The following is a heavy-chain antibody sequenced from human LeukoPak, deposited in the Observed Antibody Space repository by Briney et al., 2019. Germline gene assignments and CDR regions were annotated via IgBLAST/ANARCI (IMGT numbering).Heavy chain of an antibody. CDR1: GFTFSSYA. CDR3: AKVNYGDFGLRYFDL. CDR2: ISGSGGST. J-gene: IGHJ2*01. V-gene: IGHV3-23*01. D-gene: IGHD4-17*01. Sequence: GSLRLSCAASGFTFSSYAMSWVRQAPGKGLEWVSAISGSGGSTYYADPMKGRFTISRDNSKNTLYLQMNSLRAEDTAVYYCAKVNYGDFGLRYFDLWGRGTLVTVSS.